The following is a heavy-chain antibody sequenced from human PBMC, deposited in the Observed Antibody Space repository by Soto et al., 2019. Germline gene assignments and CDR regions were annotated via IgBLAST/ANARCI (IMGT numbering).Heavy chain of an antibody. D-gene: IGHD6-19*01. CDR2: IIPILGIA. J-gene: IGHJ5*02. Sequence: VQLVQSGAEVKKPGSSVKVSCKASGGTFSSYTISWVRQAPGQGLEWMGRIIPILGIANYAQKFQGRVTITADKSTSTAYMELSSLRSEDTAVYYCARLAVAGSDNWFDPWGQGTLVTVSS. CDR1: GGTFSSYT. CDR3: ARLAVAGSDNWFDP. V-gene: IGHV1-69*02.